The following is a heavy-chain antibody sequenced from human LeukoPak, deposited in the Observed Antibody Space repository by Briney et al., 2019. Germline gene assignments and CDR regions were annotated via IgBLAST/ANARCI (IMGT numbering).Heavy chain of an antibody. D-gene: IGHD2-2*01. J-gene: IGHJ4*02. V-gene: IGHV3-23*01. Sequence: GGSLRLSCAASGFTFSSYAMSWVRQAPRKGLEWVSAISGSGGSTYYADSVKGRFTISRDNSKNTLYLQMNSLRAEDTAVYYCAKDSVYCSSTSCYVYWGQGTLVTVSS. CDR2: ISGSGGST. CDR3: AKDSVYCSSTSCYVY. CDR1: GFTFSSYA.